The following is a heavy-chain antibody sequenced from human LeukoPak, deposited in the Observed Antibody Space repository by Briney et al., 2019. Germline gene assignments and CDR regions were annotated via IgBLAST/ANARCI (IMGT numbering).Heavy chain of an antibody. CDR3: ARDRVMVREDYYYYMDV. V-gene: IGHV4-4*07. CDR1: GGSISSYY. CDR2: IYTSGST. Sequence: SETLSLTCTVSGGSISSYYWGWIRQPAGKGLEWIGRIYTSGSTNYNPSLKSRVTMSVDTSKNQFSLKLSSVTAADTAVYYCARDRVMVREDYYYYMDVWGKGTTVTISS. J-gene: IGHJ6*03. D-gene: IGHD3-10*01.